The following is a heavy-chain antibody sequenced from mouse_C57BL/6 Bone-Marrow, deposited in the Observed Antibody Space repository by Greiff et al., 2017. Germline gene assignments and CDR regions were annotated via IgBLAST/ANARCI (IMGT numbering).Heavy chain of an antibody. J-gene: IGHJ3*01. CDR3: AIIYYGNYAAWFAY. Sequence: QVQLQQPGAELVMPGASVKLSCKASGYTFTSYWMHWVKQRPGQGLEWIGEIDPSDSYTNYNQKFKGKSTLTVDKSSSTAYMQLSSLTSEDSAVYYCAIIYYGNYAAWFAYGGQGTLVTVSA. D-gene: IGHD2-1*01. CDR1: GYTFTSYW. CDR2: IDPSDSYT. V-gene: IGHV1-69*01.